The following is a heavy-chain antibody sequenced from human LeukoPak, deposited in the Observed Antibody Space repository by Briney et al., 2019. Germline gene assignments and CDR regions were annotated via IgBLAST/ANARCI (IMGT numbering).Heavy chain of an antibody. Sequence: SQTLSLTCAISGDSVSSNRAPWTWIRQSPSRGLEWLGRTYHRSKWYNDYAVSLKSRISINPDTSKNQFSLQLNSVTPEDTAVYYCSRSDGASDFDYWGQGTLVTVSS. CDR1: GDSVSSNRAP. CDR3: SRSDGASDFDY. D-gene: IGHD5-24*01. CDR2: TYHRSKWYN. J-gene: IGHJ4*02. V-gene: IGHV6-1*01.